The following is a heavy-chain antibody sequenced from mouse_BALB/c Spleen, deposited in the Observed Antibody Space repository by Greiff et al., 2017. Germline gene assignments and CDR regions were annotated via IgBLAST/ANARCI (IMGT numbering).Heavy chain of an antibody. Sequence: EVKVVESGGGLVKPGGSLKLSCAASGFTFSSYAMSWVRQSPEKRLEWVAQISSGGSYTYYPDTVTGRFTISRDNAKNTLYLEMSSLRSEDTAMYYCARDSTTATWFAYWGQGTLVTVSA. D-gene: IGHD1-2*01. CDR3: ARDSTTATWFAY. CDR2: ISSGGSYT. V-gene: IGHV5-9-4*01. CDR1: GFTFSSYA. J-gene: IGHJ3*01.